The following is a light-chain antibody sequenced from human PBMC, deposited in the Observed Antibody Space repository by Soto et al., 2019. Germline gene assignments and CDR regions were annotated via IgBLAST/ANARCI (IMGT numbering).Light chain of an antibody. V-gene: IGKV1-33*01. Sequence: DIQLTQSPPYLSASVGDRVTITCQASHDIGNYLNWYQHKPGKAPSLVIYGAFNLETWVPSRFSGGGSGTDFTFTISSLRPEDIATYYCQHSDHLPLFGPGTKVDF. CDR2: GAF. CDR1: HDIGNY. J-gene: IGKJ3*01. CDR3: QHSDHLPL.